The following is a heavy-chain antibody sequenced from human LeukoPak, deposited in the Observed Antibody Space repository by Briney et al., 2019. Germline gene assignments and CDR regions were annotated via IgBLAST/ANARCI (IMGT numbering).Heavy chain of an antibody. CDR1: GFIFSGYG. CDR2: ISYDGSNK. CDR3: AKGGEQRLVRISFDY. J-gene: IGHJ4*02. Sequence: GGSLRLSCAASGFIFSGYGMHWVRQAPGKGLEWVAVISYDGSNKYYADSVKGRFAISRDNSKNTLYLQMNSLRAEDTAVYYCAKGGEQRLVRISFDYWGQGTLVTVSS. V-gene: IGHV3-30*18. D-gene: IGHD6-13*01.